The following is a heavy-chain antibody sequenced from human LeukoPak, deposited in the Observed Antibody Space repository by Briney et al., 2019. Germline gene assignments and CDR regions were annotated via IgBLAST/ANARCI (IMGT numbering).Heavy chain of an antibody. CDR3: ARSLGVYFDY. CDR1: GYSFISYC. Sequence: GASLQFPCKGSGYSFISYCIGWLRQLPGKGLEWMGIFYPGDSGTRYSPSFQGQVTISADKSISTAYLQWSCLTASDTAMYYCARSLGVYFDYWGQGTLVTVSS. D-gene: IGHD3-10*01. V-gene: IGHV5-51*01. J-gene: IGHJ4*02. CDR2: FYPGDSGT.